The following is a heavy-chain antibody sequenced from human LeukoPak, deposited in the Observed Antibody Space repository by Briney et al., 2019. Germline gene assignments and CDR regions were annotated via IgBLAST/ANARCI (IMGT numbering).Heavy chain of an antibody. D-gene: IGHD2-21*02. CDR3: ASAYCGGDCYTLFDY. J-gene: IGHJ4*02. CDR1: GYTFTSYA. Sequence: ASVKVSCKASGYTFTSYAMHWVRQAPGQRLEWMGWINAGNGNTKYSQKFQGRVTITRDTSASTAYVELSSLRSEDAAVYYCASAYCGGDCYTLFDYWGQGTLVTVSS. V-gene: IGHV1-3*01. CDR2: INAGNGNT.